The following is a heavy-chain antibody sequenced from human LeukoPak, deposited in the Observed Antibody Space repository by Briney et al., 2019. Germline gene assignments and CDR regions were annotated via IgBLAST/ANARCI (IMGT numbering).Heavy chain of an antibody. Sequence: SETLSLTCTVSGGSISGNYYWSWIRQPAGKGLEWIGRIYARGSTNYNPSLKSRVTISVDTSKNQFSLKLSSVTAADTAEYFCARDSHAYFDAFDIWGQGTMVTVSS. J-gene: IGHJ3*02. V-gene: IGHV4-61*02. CDR3: ARDSHAYFDAFDI. CDR1: GGSISGNYY. CDR2: IYARGST. D-gene: IGHD2/OR15-2a*01.